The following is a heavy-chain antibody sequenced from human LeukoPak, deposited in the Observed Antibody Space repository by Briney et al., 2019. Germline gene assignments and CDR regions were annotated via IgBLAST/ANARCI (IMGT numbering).Heavy chain of an antibody. CDR3: ARVEEDGKADAFDI. CDR1: GFTFSSYA. D-gene: IGHD5-24*01. J-gene: IGHJ3*02. V-gene: IGHV3-30*04. Sequence: RGTLRLSRAASGFTFSSYAMHWVRQAPAKGLEWVAVISDDGSNKYYVDSVKGRFTISRENSKNTLYLQMNCLRGEDTAVYYCARVEEDGKADAFDIWGQGTMVTVSS. CDR2: ISDDGSNK.